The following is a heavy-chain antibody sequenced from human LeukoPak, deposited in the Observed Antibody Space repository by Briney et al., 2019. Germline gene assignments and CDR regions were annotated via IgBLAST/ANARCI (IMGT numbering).Heavy chain of an antibody. J-gene: IGHJ4*02. CDR2: INPNSGGA. V-gene: IGHV1-2*02. D-gene: IGHD3-10*01. CDR3: ATLAPGVRQYDY. CDR1: GYTFTGYY. Sequence: ASVKVSCKASGYTFTGYYMHWVRQAPGQGLEWMGWINPNSGGANYAQKFQGRVTMTRDTSISTAYMELSRLRSVDTAVYYCATLAPGVRQYDYWGQGTLVTVSS.